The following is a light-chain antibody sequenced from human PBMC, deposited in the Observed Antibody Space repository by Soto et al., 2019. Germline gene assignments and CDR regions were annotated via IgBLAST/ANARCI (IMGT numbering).Light chain of an antibody. V-gene: IGLV2-14*01. CDR1: SSDVGGYNY. CDR3: SSYTSSSTLV. J-gene: IGLJ1*01. Sequence: QSVLTQPASVSGSPGQSITISCTGTSSDVGGYNYVSWYQQHPGKAPKLMIYDVSNRPSGVSNRFSGSKSGNTASLTISGLQAEDEADYYCSSYTSSSTLVFGTRTNVTVL. CDR2: DVS.